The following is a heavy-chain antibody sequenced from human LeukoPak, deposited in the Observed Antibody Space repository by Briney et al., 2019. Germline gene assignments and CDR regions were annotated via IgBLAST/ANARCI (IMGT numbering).Heavy chain of an antibody. D-gene: IGHD3-10*01. CDR1: GFTVSSNY. J-gene: IGHJ4*02. CDR2: IYSGGST. CDR3: VRARYGSGKSPFDY. V-gene: IGHV3-66*01. Sequence: GGSLRLSCAASGFTVSSNYMSWVRQAPGKGLEWVSVIYSGGSTYYADSVKGRFTISRDNSKNTLYLQVNSLRAEDTAVYYCVRARYGSGKSPFDYWGQGTLVTVSS.